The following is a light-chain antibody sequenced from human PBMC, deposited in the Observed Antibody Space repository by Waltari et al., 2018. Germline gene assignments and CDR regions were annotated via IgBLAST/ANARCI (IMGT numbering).Light chain of an antibody. J-gene: IGLJ1*01. V-gene: IGLV2-23*01. CDR1: SSDVGKYNL. CDR2: AGS. Sequence: QSALTQPASVSGSPGQSITLSCTGTSSDVGKYNLVSWYQRHPGKAPKLMISAGSKRPSGVSNRFSGSKSGNTASLTISGLQAEDEADYYCCSYAGSSTYVFGTGTKVTVL. CDR3: CSYAGSSTYV.